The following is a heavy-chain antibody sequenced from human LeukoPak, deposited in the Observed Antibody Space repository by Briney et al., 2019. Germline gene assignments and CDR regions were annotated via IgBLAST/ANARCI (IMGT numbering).Heavy chain of an antibody. CDR3: AKVLSSSWGYFDS. CDR1: GFTFSNYG. V-gene: IGHV3-30*02. Sequence: GGSLRLSCAASGFTFSNYGMHWVRQAPGKGLEWVTFIRYEGTKTFYADSVKGRFTISRDNSKNTLYLQMNSLRAEDTAVYNCAKVLSSSWGYFDSWGQGTLVTVSS. D-gene: IGHD6-13*01. CDR2: IRYEGTKT. J-gene: IGHJ4*02.